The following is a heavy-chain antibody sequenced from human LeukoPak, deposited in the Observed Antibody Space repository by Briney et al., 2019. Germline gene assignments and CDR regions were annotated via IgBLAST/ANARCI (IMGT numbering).Heavy chain of an antibody. CDR1: GYTFTSYY. D-gene: IGHD6-13*01. CDR3: ARDGYSSSWYGAGYYYYYMDV. J-gene: IGHJ6*03. Sequence: GASVKVSCKASGYTFTSYYMHWVRQAPGQGLEWMGIINPSGGSTSYAQKFQGRVTMTRDTSTSTVYMELSSLRSEDTAVYYCARDGYSSSWYGAGYYYYYMDVWGKGTTVTVSS. CDR2: INPSGGST. V-gene: IGHV1-46*01.